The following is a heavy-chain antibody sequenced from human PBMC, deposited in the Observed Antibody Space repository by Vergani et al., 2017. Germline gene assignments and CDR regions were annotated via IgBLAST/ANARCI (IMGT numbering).Heavy chain of an antibody. J-gene: IGHJ3*02. CDR3: ARAFGAFDI. V-gene: IGHV4-39*07. D-gene: IGHD3-3*02. CDR1: GGSISSSSYY. CDR2: IYYSGST. Sequence: QLQLQESGPGLVKPSETLSLTCTVSGGSISSSSYYWGWIRQPPGKGLEWLGRIYYSGSTYYNPSLKSRVTISVDTSKNQFALKLSSVTAADTAVYYCARAFGAFDIWGQGTMVTVSS.